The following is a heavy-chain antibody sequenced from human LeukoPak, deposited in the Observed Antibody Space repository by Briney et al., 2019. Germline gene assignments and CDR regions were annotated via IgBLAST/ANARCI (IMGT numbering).Heavy chain of an antibody. CDR3: ARGGDVSGRYSQFDN. J-gene: IGHJ4*02. CDR2: IWSNGNKK. V-gene: IGHV3-33*01. CDR1: GFTFSHYG. D-gene: IGHD3-10*01. Sequence: GKSLRLSCAASGFTFSHYGIHWVRQAPGKGLEWAAVIWSNGNKKYYADSVKGRFTISRDDSKDTVYLQMNSLTAEDTAVYYCARGGDVSGRYSQFDNWGQGTLVTVSS.